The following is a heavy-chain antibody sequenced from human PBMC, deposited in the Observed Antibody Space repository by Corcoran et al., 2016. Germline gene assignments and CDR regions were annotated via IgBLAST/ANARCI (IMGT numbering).Heavy chain of an antibody. J-gene: IGHJ6*02. CDR1: GFTFSYYG. CDR3: ASLRHSNFMWGLDV. CDR2: IWNDGSHK. D-gene: IGHD4-4*01. V-gene: IGHV3-33*03. Sequence: QEQLVASGGGVVQPGGSLRLSCVASGFTFSYYGMHWVRQAPGKGLGWVAIIWNDGSHKDHADSVKGRFTISRDNYKNTLYLQMNSLIVEDTAVYYCASLRHSNFMWGLDVWGQVITVTVSS.